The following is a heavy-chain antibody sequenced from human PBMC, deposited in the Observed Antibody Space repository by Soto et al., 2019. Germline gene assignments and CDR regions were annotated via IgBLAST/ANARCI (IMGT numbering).Heavy chain of an antibody. J-gene: IGHJ4*02. CDR1: GYTFTSYG. D-gene: IGHD3-22*01. V-gene: IGHV1-2*04. CDR3: ARDLYYYDSSGHYRYFDY. Sequence: RASVKVSCKASGYTFTSYGISWVRQAPGQGLEWMGWINPNSGGTNYAQKFQGWVTMTRDTSISTAYMELSRLRSDDTAVCYCARDLYYYDSSGHYRYFDYWGQGTLVTVSS. CDR2: INPNSGGT.